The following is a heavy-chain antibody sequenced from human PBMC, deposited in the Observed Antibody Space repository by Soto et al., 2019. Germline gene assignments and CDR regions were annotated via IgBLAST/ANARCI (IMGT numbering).Heavy chain of an antibody. V-gene: IGHV3-48*02. D-gene: IGHD5-18*01. CDR1: GFTFSSSG. Sequence: PGGSLRLSCAASGFTFSSSGLNWVRQAPGKGLEWVSYINSSSSTIYYADSVKGRFTISRDNAKNSLYLQMNSLRDENTAVYYCARDRGYTYGFDFWGQGALVTVSS. CDR3: ARDRGYTYGFDF. CDR2: INSSSSTI. J-gene: IGHJ4*02.